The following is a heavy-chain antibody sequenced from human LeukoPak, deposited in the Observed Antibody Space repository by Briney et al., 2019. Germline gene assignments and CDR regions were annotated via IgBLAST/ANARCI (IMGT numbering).Heavy chain of an antibody. D-gene: IGHD3-22*01. J-gene: IGHJ4*02. V-gene: IGHV3-30*18. CDR3: AKDHYYDSSVPGDY. CDR1: GFTFSSYG. CDR2: ISYDGSNK. Sequence: GGSLRLPCAASGFTFSSYGMHWVRQAPGKGLEWVAVISYDGSNKYCADSVKGRFTISRDNSKNTLYLQMNSLRAEDTAVYYCAKDHYYDSSVPGDYWGQGTLVTVSS.